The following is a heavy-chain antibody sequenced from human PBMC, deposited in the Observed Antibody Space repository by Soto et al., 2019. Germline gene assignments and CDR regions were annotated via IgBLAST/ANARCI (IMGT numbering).Heavy chain of an antibody. CDR2: INHSGST. Sequence: QVQLQQWGAGLLKPSETLSLTCAVYGGSFSGYYWSWIRQPPGKGLEWIGEINHSGSTNYNPSLKSRVTISVDTSKNQFSLKLSSGTAADTAVYYCARDGNGSDAFDIWGQGTMVTVSS. V-gene: IGHV4-34*01. D-gene: IGHD3-10*01. CDR1: GGSFSGYY. J-gene: IGHJ3*02. CDR3: ARDGNGSDAFDI.